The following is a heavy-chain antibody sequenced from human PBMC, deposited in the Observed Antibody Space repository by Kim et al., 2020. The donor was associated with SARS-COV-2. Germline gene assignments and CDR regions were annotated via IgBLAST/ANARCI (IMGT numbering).Heavy chain of an antibody. D-gene: IGHD2-21*02. CDR1: GGSISSYY. V-gene: IGHV4-59*08. CDR2: IYYSGST. CDR3: ARLGGGDRSFDY. J-gene: IGHJ4*02. Sequence: SETPSLTCTVSGGSISSYYWSWIRQPPGKGLEWIGYIYYSGSTNYNPSLKSRVTISVDTSKNQFSLKLSSVTAADTAVYYCARLGGGDRSFDYWGQGTLVTVSS.